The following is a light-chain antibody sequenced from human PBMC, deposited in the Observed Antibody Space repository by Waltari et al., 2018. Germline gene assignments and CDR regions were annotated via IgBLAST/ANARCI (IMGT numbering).Light chain of an antibody. V-gene: IGKV2-29*02. CDR3: MQALQTPPT. J-gene: IGKJ4*01. Sequence: IVMTQTPLSLTVTHGEPASISCKSSQSLLHSNGNSYLYWYLQKPGQPPRLLIYRVSNRFSGVPDRFSGSGSGTDFTLKISRVEAEDVGVYYCMQALQTPPTFGGGTKLEIK. CDR1: QSLLHSNGNSY. CDR2: RVS.